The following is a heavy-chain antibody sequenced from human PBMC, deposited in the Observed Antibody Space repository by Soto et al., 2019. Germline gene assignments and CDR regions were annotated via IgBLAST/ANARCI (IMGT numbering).Heavy chain of an antibody. CDR3: TSKDIVVVVAATGAFDI. J-gene: IGHJ3*02. V-gene: IGHV3-73*01. D-gene: IGHD2-15*01. CDR2: IRSKANSYAT. CDR1: GFTFSGSA. Sequence: GGSLRLSCAASGFTFSGSAMHWVRQASGKGLEWVGRIRSKANSYATAYAASVKGRFTISRDDSKNTAYLQMNSLKTEDTAVYYCTSKDIVVVVAATGAFDIWGQGTMVTVSS.